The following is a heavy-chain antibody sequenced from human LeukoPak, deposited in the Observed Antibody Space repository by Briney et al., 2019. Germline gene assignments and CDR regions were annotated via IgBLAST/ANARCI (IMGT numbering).Heavy chain of an antibody. CDR1: GYTFTSYD. CDR2: VNPIGGNT. V-gene: IGHV1-8*03. CDR3: ARVIVVVPGAKVWFDP. J-gene: IGHJ5*02. Sequence: ASVKVSCKASGYTFTSYDIIWGRRAPGQGLGGRGWVNPIGGNTGYAQKFQGRLTITRNTSISTAYMDLSSLRSEDTAVYYCARVIVVVPGAKVWFDPWGQGTLVTVSS. D-gene: IGHD2-2*01.